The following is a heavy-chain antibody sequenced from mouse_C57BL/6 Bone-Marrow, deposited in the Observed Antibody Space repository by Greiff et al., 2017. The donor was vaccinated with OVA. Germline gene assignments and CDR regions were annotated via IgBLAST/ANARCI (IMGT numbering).Heavy chain of an antibody. Sequence: EVHLVESGGGLVQPKGSLKLSCAASGFSFNTYAMNWVRQAPGKGLEWVARIRSKSNNYATYYADSVKDRLTISRDDSESMLYLQMNNLKTEDTAMYYCVRHDVYWYFDVWGTGTTVTVSS. CDR1: GFSFNTYA. D-gene: IGHD2-3*01. J-gene: IGHJ1*03. CDR3: VRHDVYWYFDV. V-gene: IGHV10-1*01. CDR2: IRSKSNNYAT.